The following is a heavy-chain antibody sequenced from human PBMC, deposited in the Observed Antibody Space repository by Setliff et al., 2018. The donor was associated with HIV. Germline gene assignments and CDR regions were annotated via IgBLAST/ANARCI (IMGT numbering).Heavy chain of an antibody. Sequence: SETLSLTCGVSGDSITGSFYWAWIRQTPGKGLEWIANIYPSGSIWPSGTSNYNPSLKGRVTISLDMSQNQFSLKVNSVTAAYTDIYYCARGGPAVAYAVDVWGQGTTVTVSS. CDR2: IWPSGTS. CDR1: GDSITGSFY. V-gene: IGHV4-38-2*01. D-gene: IGHD5-12*01. CDR3: ARGGPAVAYAVDV. J-gene: IGHJ6*02.